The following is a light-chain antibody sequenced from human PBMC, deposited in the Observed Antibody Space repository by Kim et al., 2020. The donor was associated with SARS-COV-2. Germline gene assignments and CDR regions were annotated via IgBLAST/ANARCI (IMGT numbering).Light chain of an antibody. Sequence: EIVMTQSPATLSVSPGERATLSCRASQSVSSNLVWYQQKPGQAPRLLIYGVSTRVTGIPARFSGSGSGTEFTLTISSLQSEDFAVYYCQQYNNWPRTFGQGTKVDIK. CDR3: QQYNNWPRT. CDR2: GVS. CDR1: QSVSSN. V-gene: IGKV3-15*01. J-gene: IGKJ1*01.